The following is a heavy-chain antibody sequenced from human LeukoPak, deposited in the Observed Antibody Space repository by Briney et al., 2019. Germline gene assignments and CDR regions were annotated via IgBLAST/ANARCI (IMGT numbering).Heavy chain of an antibody. CDR3: ARRSSGWSGAYYFDY. CDR2: INHSGST. CDR1: GFTFSSYS. D-gene: IGHD6-19*01. J-gene: IGHJ4*02. Sequence: GSLRLSCAASGFTFSSYSMNWVRQPPGKELEWIGEINHSGSTNYNPSLKSRVTISVDTSKNQFSLKLRSVTAADTAVYYCARRSSGWSGAYYFDYWGQGTLVTVSS. V-gene: IGHV4-34*01.